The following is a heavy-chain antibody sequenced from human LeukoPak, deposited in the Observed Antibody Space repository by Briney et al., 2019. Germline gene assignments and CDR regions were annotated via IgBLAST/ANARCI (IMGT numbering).Heavy chain of an antibody. J-gene: IGHJ4*02. Sequence: ASVKVSCKASGGTFSDYVISWVRQAPGQGLEWVGGISPLLGTSKYTQKFQDRVTITADESRSTSYMEVSSLRSEDTAMYYCATYDVLTGFEFWGQGTLVTVSS. CDR1: GGTFSDYV. D-gene: IGHD3-9*01. V-gene: IGHV1-69*13. CDR3: ATYDVLTGFEF. CDR2: ISPLLGTS.